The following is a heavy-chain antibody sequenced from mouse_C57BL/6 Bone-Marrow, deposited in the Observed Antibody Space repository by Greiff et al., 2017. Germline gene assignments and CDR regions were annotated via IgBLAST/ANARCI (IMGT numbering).Heavy chain of an antibody. CDR3: SRQVTTVLATKYFDV. CDR2: ISGGGGNT. V-gene: IGHV5-9*01. Sequence: SGGGLVKPGGSLKLSCAASGFTFSSYTMSWVRQTPEKRLQWVAAISGGGGNTYYPDRVKGRFTISRDNDKNILYLQMSSLRSEDTALYYCSRQVTTVLATKYFDVWGTGTTVTVSS. D-gene: IGHD1-1*01. J-gene: IGHJ1*03. CDR1: GFTFSSYT.